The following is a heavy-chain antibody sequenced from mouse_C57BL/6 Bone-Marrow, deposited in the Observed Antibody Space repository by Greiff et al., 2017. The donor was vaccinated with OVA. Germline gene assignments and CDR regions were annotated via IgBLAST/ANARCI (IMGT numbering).Heavy chain of an antibody. Sequence: QVQLQQPGAELVRPGSSVKLSCKASGYTFTSYWMHWVKQRPIQGLEWIGNIDPSDSETHYTQKFKDKATLTVYKSSSTAYMQLSSLTSEDSAVYYCARDYYSSSYEYYFDYWGQGTTLTVSS. V-gene: IGHV1-52*01. J-gene: IGHJ2*01. CDR2: IDPSDSET. D-gene: IGHD1-1*01. CDR1: GYTFTSYW. CDR3: ARDYYSSSYEYYFDY.